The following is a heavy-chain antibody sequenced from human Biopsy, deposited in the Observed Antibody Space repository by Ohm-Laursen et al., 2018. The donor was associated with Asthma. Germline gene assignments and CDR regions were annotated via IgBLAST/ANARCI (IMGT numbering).Heavy chain of an antibody. Sequence: SLRLSCAPSGFTFGDYWMSWVRQVPGRGLEWVANIKHDGSENNHVDSLKGRFTISRDNAKNSLYLQMNSLRAEDTAVYYCARTFHFWSPYHAEHYQLWGQGTLVTVSS. V-gene: IGHV3-7*01. CDR2: IKHDGSEN. CDR3: ARTFHFWSPYHAEHYQL. CDR1: GFTFGDYW. D-gene: IGHD3-3*02. J-gene: IGHJ1*01.